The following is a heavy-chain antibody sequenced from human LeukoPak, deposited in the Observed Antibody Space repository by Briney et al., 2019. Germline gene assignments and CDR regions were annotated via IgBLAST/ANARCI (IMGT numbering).Heavy chain of an antibody. Sequence: GSSVKVSCKASGGTFSSYAISWVRQAPGQGLEWMGGIIPIFGTANYAQKFQGRVTITADKSTSTAYMELSSLRSEDTAVYYCARDLGVGDILTGYYKQDYYYGMDVWGKGTTVTVSS. V-gene: IGHV1-69*06. J-gene: IGHJ6*04. CDR2: IIPIFGTA. CDR3: ARDLGVGDILTGYYKQDYYYGMDV. D-gene: IGHD3-9*01. CDR1: GGTFSSYA.